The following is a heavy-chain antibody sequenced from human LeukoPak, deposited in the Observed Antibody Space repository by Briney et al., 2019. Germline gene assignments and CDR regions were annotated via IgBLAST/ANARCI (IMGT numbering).Heavy chain of an antibody. J-gene: IGHJ6*02. CDR3: ARGQLRYFDWLLEDYYYYGMDV. CDR2: MNPNSGNT. V-gene: IGHV1-8*01. Sequence: ASVKVSCKASGYTFTSYDINWVRRATGQGLEWMGWMNPNSGNTGYAQKFQGRVTMTRNTSISTAYMELSSLRSEDTAVYYCARGQLRYFDWLLEDYYYYGMDVWGQGTTVTVSS. D-gene: IGHD3-9*01. CDR1: GYTFTSYD.